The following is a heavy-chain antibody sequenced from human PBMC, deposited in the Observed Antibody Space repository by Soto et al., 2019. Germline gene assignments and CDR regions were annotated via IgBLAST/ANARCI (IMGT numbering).Heavy chain of an antibody. CDR3: ARESAIIYYYYGMDV. J-gene: IGHJ6*02. CDR1: GGSFSGYY. V-gene: IGHV4-34*01. D-gene: IGHD5-18*01. Sequence: ETLSLTCAVYGGSFSGYYWSWIRQPPGKGLEWIGEINHSGSTNYNPSLKSRVTISVDTSKNQFSLKLSSVTAADTAVYYCARESAIIYYYYGMDVWGQGTTVTVS. CDR2: INHSGST.